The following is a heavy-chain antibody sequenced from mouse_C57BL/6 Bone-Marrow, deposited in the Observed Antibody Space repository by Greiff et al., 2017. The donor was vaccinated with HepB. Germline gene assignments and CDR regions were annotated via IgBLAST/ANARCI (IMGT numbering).Heavy chain of an antibody. J-gene: IGHJ2*01. CDR1: GYAFSSSW. Sequence: QVTLKVSGPELVKPGASVKISCKASGYAFSSSWMNWVKQRPGKGLEWIGRIYPGDGDTNYNGKFKGKATLTADKSSSTAYMQPSSLTSEDSAVYFCAVYGNYDYWGQGTTLTVSS. V-gene: IGHV1-82*01. D-gene: IGHD2-1*01. CDR3: AVYGNYDY. CDR2: IYPGDGDT.